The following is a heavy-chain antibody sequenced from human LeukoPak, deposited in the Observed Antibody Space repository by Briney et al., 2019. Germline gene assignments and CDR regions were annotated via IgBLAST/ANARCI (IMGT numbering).Heavy chain of an antibody. Sequence: GGSLRLSCAASGFTFSSYGMTWVRQAPGKGLEWVSSFSGNGGSTYYADSVKGRFTISRDNSKNTLYLQMNSLRAEDTAVYYCAKDCPYSSSWYGAGDYWGQGTLVTVSS. D-gene: IGHD6-13*01. V-gene: IGHV3-23*01. J-gene: IGHJ4*02. CDR1: GFTFSSYG. CDR2: FSGNGGST. CDR3: AKDCPYSSSWYGAGDY.